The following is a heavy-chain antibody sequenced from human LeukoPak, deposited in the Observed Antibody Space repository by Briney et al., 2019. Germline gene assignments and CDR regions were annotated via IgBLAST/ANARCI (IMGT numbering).Heavy chain of an antibody. J-gene: IGHJ6*03. CDR1: GGSFSGYY. V-gene: IGHV4-34*01. Sequence: SETLSLTCAVYGGSFSGYYWSWIRQPPGKGLEWIGEINHSGSTNYNPSLKSRVTISVDTSKNQFSLKLSSVTAADTAVYYCARSYGGPYYYYYYMDVWGKGTTVTVSS. CDR2: INHSGST. D-gene: IGHD3-16*01. CDR3: ARSYGGPYYYYYYMDV.